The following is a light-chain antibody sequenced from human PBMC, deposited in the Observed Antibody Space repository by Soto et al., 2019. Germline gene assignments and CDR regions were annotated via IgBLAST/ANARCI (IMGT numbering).Light chain of an antibody. V-gene: IGKV3-20*01. CDR2: GAS. CDR3: QQYGRSPWT. Sequence: EIVLTQSPGTLSLSPGERATLSCRASQSLSSIYLAWFQQKPGQAPRFLIYGASNRATGIPDRFSGGGSGTDFTLTISRLEPEDFAVYYCQQYGRSPWTFGQGTKVEIK. CDR1: QSLSSIY. J-gene: IGKJ1*01.